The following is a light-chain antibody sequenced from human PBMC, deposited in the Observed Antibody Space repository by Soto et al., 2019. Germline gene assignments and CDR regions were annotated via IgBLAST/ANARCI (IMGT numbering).Light chain of an antibody. CDR3: PQANSFPRT. CDR2: AAS. CDR1: QAVSTW. V-gene: IGKV1-12*01. Sequence: DVQVSQPKYFVSGSVGDRVTITCRASQAVSTWLAWYQQKPGDAPKLLIYAASTLQSGVPSRFSGSGSGTDFTLTIRSLQPEDFATYYCPQANSFPRTFAGGTKVDIK. J-gene: IGKJ4*01.